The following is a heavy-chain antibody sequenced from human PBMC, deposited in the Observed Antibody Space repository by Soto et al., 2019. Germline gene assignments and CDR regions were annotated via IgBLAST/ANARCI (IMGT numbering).Heavy chain of an antibody. CDR1: GDSISSSY. J-gene: IGHJ5*02. CDR3: ARTIAVAGSGWFDP. V-gene: IGHV4-59*01. CDR2: ISYSGST. Sequence: TSETLSLTCSVSGDSISSSYWAWIRQPPGKGLEWIGYISYSGSTNSNPSLKSRVTIFVHTSGNQFSLSLSSVTAADTAVYYCARTIAVAGSGWFDPWGQGTLVTVSS. D-gene: IGHD6-19*01.